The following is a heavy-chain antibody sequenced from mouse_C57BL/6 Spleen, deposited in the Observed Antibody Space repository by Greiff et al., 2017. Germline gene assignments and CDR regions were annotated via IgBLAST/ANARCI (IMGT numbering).Heavy chain of an antibody. V-gene: IGHV1-61*01. J-gene: IGHJ1*03. CDR2: IYPSDSAT. D-gene: IGHD1-1*01. Sequence: QVQLQQPGAELVRPGSSVKLSCKASGYTFTSYWMDWVKQRPGQGLEWIGNIYPSDSATHYNQKFKDKATLTVDKSSSTAYMQLSSLTSEDSAVYYCARNYYGSSWYFDVWGTGTTVTVSS. CDR3: ARNYYGSSWYFDV. CDR1: GYTFTSYW.